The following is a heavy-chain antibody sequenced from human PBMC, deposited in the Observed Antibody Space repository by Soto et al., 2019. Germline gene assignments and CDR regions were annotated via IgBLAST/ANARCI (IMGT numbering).Heavy chain of an antibody. CDR3: ARDGGVRRYFDWASYAMDV. D-gene: IGHD3-9*01. Sequence: GGSLRLSCVGSGIAFSGYALHWVRQAPGKGLEWVALISNDGNNKNYADSVEGRFTISRDTSKNTLYLQMNSLRPEDTAVYYCARDGGVRRYFDWASYAMDVWGQGTTVTVSS. CDR2: ISNDGNNK. CDR1: GIAFSGYA. V-gene: IGHV3-30*04. J-gene: IGHJ6*02.